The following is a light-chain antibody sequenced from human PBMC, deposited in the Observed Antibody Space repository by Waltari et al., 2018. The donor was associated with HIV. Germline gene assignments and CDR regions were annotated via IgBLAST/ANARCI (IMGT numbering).Light chain of an antibody. Sequence: QSVLTQQPSASGTPGQRVTISCSGSSSNIGSKYVYWYQQLPGTATKLLIYRNNPRPSGVPDRFSGSKSGTSASLAISGLRSEDESDYYCAAWDDSLSVVYVFGTGTKVTVL. CDR1: SSNIGSKY. V-gene: IGLV1-47*01. J-gene: IGLJ1*01. CDR3: AAWDDSLSVVYV. CDR2: RNN.